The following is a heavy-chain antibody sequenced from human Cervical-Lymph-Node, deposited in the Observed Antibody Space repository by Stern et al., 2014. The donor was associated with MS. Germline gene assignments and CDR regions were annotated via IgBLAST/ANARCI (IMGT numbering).Heavy chain of an antibody. J-gene: IGHJ4*02. D-gene: IGHD3-10*01. CDR1: GGSFSGYY. Sequence: QVQLQQWGAGLLRPSETLSLNCTVYGGSFSGYYWTWIRQPPGKGLEWVGDINHDGVTTYSPSLRSRITTSVDTSKNQFLLKLKSVTAADTAVYYCARGGYHGSGTPRLDYWGQGTLVPVSS. V-gene: IGHV4-34*01. CDR3: ARGGYHGSGTPRLDY. CDR2: INHDGVT.